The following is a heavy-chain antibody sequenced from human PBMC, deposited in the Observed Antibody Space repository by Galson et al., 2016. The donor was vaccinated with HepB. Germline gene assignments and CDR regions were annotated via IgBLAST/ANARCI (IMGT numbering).Heavy chain of an antibody. D-gene: IGHD1-26*01. CDR2: ISWDGAST. CDR1: GFTFDDST. J-gene: IGHJ6*02. Sequence: SLRLSCAASGFTFDDSTMHWVRQGPGKGLEWVSVISWDGASTHYADAVKGRFTVSRDNSRNSLYLQMNSLRIEDTALYYCAKDIVTGTYFGVGVYPYFYGMDGWGQGTAVTVSS. V-gene: IGHV3-43*01. CDR3: AKDIVTGTYFGVGVYPYFYGMDG.